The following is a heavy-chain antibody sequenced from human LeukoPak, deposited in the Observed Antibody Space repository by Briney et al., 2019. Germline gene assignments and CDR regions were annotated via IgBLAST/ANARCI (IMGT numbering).Heavy chain of an antibody. CDR1: GFTFSSYA. CDR2: ISYDGSNK. CDR3: ASMVTSYFDY. J-gene: IGHJ4*02. V-gene: IGHV3-30*04. D-gene: IGHD5-18*01. Sequence: GGSLRLSCAASGFTFSSYAMHWVRQAPGKGLEWVVVISYDGSNKYYADSVKGRFTISRDNSKNTLYLQMNSLRAEDTAVYYCASMVTSYFDYWGQGTLVTVSS.